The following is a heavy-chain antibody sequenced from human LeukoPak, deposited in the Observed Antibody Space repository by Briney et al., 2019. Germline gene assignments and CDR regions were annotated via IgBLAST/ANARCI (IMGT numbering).Heavy chain of an antibody. CDR2: ISGTGGRT. J-gene: IGHJ6*03. CDR1: GFTFSSQA. CDR3: AEDNGYSSGLPYYYYYYMDV. D-gene: IGHD6-19*01. Sequence: GGSLRLSCAASGFTFSSQAMSWVRQAPGKGLECVSGISGTGGRTYYADSVKGRFTISRDNSKNTLYLQMNSLRAEDTAVYYCAEDNGYSSGLPYYYYYYMDVWGKGTTVTISS. V-gene: IGHV3-23*01.